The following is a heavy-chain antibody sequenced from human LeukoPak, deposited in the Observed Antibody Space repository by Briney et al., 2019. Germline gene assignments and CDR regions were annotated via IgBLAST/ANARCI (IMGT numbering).Heavy chain of an antibody. Sequence: GGSLRLSCAASGFTFSSYSMNWVRQAPGKGLEWISYISYSGTISYADSVKGRFTISRDNAKNSLSLQMNSLRAEDTAVYYCATDAARGRLLSVAYWGQGTLVTVSS. V-gene: IGHV3-48*01. D-gene: IGHD1-26*01. J-gene: IGHJ4*02. CDR3: ATDAARGRLLSVAY. CDR2: ISYSGTI. CDR1: GFTFSSYS.